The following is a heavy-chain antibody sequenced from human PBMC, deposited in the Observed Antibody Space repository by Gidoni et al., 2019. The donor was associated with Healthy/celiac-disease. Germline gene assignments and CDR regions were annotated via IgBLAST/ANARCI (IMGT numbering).Heavy chain of an antibody. CDR2: ISAYYGNT. Sequence: QVQLVQSGAEVKKPGASVKVSCKASGYTCTSCGISWVRQAPGQGLGWMGWISAYYGNTNYAQKLQGRVTMTTDTSTSTAYMELRSLGSDDTAVYYCARGDAYYYYDSSGYDYWGQGTLVTVSS. CDR1: GYTCTSCG. CDR3: ARGDAYYYYDSSGYDY. J-gene: IGHJ4*02. D-gene: IGHD3-22*01. V-gene: IGHV1-18*01.